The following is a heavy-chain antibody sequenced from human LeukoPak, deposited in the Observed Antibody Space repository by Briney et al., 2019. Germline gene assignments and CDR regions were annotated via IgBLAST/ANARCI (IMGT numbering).Heavy chain of an antibody. Sequence: GGSLRLSCEASGFTVSSNYMTWVRQAPGKRLEWLSVMYSGGITYHADSVKGRFTISRDNSKNTLYLQMNSLRPDDTAVYYCAREEMTTVSASYYFFALDVWGQGATVTVSS. CDR3: AREEMTTVSASYYFFALDV. CDR2: MYSGGIT. D-gene: IGHD4-11*01. CDR1: GFTVSSNY. J-gene: IGHJ6*02. V-gene: IGHV3-66*02.